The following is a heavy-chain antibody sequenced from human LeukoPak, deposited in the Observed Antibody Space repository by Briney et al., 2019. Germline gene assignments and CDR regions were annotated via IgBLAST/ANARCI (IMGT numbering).Heavy chain of an antibody. CDR2: ISGSGGSI. J-gene: IGHJ4*02. CDR3: AKQLGGSGSYYLFDY. CDR1: GFTFSSYA. D-gene: IGHD3-10*01. Sequence: QAGGSLRLSCAASGFTFSSYAMSWVRQAPGKGLEWVSAISGSGGSIYYADSVKGRFTISRDNSKNTLYLQMNSLRAEDTAVYYCAKQLGGSGSYYLFDYWGQGTLVTVSS. V-gene: IGHV3-23*01.